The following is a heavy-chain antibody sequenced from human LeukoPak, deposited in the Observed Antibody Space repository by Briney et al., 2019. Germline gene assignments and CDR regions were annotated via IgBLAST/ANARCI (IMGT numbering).Heavy chain of an antibody. CDR2: INHSGST. Sequence: PSETLSLTCAVYGGSFSGYYWSWIRQPPGKGPEWIGGINHSGSTNYNPSLKSRVTISVDTSKNQFSLKLSSVTAADTAVYYCASTQRGYSYGYPGYWGQGTLVTVSS. CDR1: GGSFSGYY. D-gene: IGHD5-18*01. J-gene: IGHJ4*02. V-gene: IGHV4-34*01. CDR3: ASTQRGYSYGYPGY.